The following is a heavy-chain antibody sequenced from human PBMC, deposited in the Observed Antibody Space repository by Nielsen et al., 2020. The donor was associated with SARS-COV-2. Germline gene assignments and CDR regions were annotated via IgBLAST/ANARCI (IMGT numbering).Heavy chain of an antibody. CDR1: GGSISSYY. V-gene: IGHV4-59*01. D-gene: IGHD2-15*01. CDR2: IYYSGST. CDR3: ARGTQWDCSGGSCYSYWFDP. J-gene: IGHJ5*02. Sequence: SETLSLTYTVSGGSISSYYWSWIRQPPGKGLEWIGYIYYSGSTNYNPSLKSRVTISVDTSKNQFSLKLSSVTAADTAVYYCARGTQWDCSGGSCYSYWFDPWGQGTLVTVSS.